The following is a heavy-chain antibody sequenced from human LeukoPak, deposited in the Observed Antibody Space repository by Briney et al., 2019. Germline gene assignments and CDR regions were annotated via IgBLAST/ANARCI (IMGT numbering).Heavy chain of an antibody. CDR1: GFTFSSYG. Sequence: PGGSLRLSCAASGFTFSSYGMHWVRQAPGKGLEWVAFIRYDGSNKYYADSVKGRFTISRDNSKNTLYPQMNSLRAEDTAVYYCARAAPPTFYYYYYMDVWGKGTTVTVSS. V-gene: IGHV3-30*02. CDR3: ARAAPPTFYYYYYMDV. CDR2: IRYDGSNK. J-gene: IGHJ6*03.